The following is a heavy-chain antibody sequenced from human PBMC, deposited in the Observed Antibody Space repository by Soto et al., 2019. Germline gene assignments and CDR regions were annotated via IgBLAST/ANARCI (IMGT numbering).Heavy chain of an antibody. J-gene: IGHJ4*02. Sequence: SETLSLTCAVCGASIGTNNWWSWVRQPPGKGLEWIGEVYHSGTTNCNPSLKSRVTISIDNSKNQFSLRLTSMTAADTAVYYCAVPGEGDFDYWSQGTLVTVSS. CDR3: AVPGEGDFDY. V-gene: IGHV4-4*02. CDR1: GASIGTNNW. CDR2: VYHSGTT.